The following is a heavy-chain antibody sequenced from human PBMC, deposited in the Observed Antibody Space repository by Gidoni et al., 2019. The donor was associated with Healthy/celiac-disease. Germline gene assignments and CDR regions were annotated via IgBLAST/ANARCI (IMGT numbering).Heavy chain of an antibody. CDR1: GGSISSSSYY. J-gene: IGHJ4*02. CDR3: AQLFGGATLPDY. D-gene: IGHD1-26*01. V-gene: IGHV4-39*01. CDR2: IYYSGST. Sequence: QLQLQESGPGLVKPSETLSLTCTVSGGSISSSSYYWGWIRQPPGKGLEWIGSIYYSGSTYYNPSLKSRVTISVDTSKNQFSLKLSSVTAADTAVYYCAQLFGGATLPDYWGQGTLVTVSS.